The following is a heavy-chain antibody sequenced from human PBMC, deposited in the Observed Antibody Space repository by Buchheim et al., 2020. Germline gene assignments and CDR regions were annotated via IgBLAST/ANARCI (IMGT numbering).Heavy chain of an antibody. Sequence: EVQLLESGGGLVQPGGSLRLSCAASGFTFRNYAMSWVRQAPGKGLEWVSGISGGATSTYYAASAKGRFTISRDNSKNTLDLQMNSLRAEDTAVYYCAILPGYDYLWGSYEGQGGQGTL. J-gene: IGHJ4*02. CDR2: ISGGATST. V-gene: IGHV3-23*01. CDR3: AILPGYDYLWGSYEGQ. D-gene: IGHD3-16*01. CDR1: GFTFRNYA.